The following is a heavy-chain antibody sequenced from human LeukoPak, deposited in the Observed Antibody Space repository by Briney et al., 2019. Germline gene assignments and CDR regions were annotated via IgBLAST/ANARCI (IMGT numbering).Heavy chain of an antibody. Sequence: GASVKVSCKVSGYTHTELSMHWVRQAPGKGLEWMGGFDPEDGETIYAQKFQGRVTMTEDTSTDTAYMELSSLRSEDTAVYYCATDRDSTGMGPGYFDYWGQGTLVTVSS. D-gene: IGHD5-18*01. J-gene: IGHJ4*02. CDR1: GYTHTELS. V-gene: IGHV1-24*01. CDR2: FDPEDGET. CDR3: ATDRDSTGMGPGYFDY.